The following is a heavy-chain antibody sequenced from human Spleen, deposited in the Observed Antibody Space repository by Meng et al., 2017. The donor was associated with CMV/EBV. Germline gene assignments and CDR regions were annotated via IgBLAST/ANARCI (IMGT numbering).Heavy chain of an antibody. CDR1: GFTLSTYW. CDR3: ASVVYSYGSFGFDY. D-gene: IGHD5-18*01. J-gene: IGHJ4*02. Sequence: LSLTCAASGFTLSTYWMSWVRQAPGKGLEWVANIKQDGTEKYYVDSVKGRFTISRDNAKNSLSLQMNSLRAEDTAMYYCASVVYSYGSFGFDYWGQGTLVTVSS. CDR2: IKQDGTEK. V-gene: IGHV3-7*01.